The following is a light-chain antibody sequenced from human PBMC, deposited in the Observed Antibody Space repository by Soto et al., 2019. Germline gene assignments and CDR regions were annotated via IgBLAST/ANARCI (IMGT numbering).Light chain of an antibody. Sequence: SVLAQPPSASGSPGQSVTISCTGTSSDVGGYNYVSWYQQHPGKAPKLMIYEVSKRPSGVPDRFSGPKSGNTASLTVSGLQAEDEADYYCSSYAGSNNFVFGTGTKVTVL. CDR1: SSDVGGYNY. J-gene: IGLJ1*01. V-gene: IGLV2-8*01. CDR3: SSYAGSNNFV. CDR2: EVS.